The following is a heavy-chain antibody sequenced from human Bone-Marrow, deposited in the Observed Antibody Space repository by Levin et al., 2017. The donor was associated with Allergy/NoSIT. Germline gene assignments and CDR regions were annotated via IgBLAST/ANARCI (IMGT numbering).Heavy chain of an antibody. D-gene: IGHD3-10*01. Sequence: PGGSLRLSCAASGFTFDDYAMHWVRQAPGKGLEWVSGISWNSGSIGYADSVKGRFTISRDNAKNSLYLQMNSLRAEDTALYYCAKDGSGNGVYGMDVWGQGTTVTVSS. J-gene: IGHJ6*02. V-gene: IGHV3-9*01. CDR3: AKDGSGNGVYGMDV. CDR2: ISWNSGSI. CDR1: GFTFDDYA.